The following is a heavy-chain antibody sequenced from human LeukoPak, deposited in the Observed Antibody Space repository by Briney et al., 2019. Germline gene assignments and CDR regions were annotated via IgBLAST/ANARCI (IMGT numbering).Heavy chain of an antibody. CDR2: IYSGGST. CDR3: AREGHYDSSGYKVDY. J-gene: IGHJ4*02. CDR1: GFTVSSNY. V-gene: IGHV3-53*01. Sequence: GGSLRLSCAASGFTVSSNYMSWVRQAPGKGLEWVSVIYSGGSTYYAGSVKGRFTISRDNSKNTLYLQMNSLRAEDTAVYYCAREGHYDSSGYKVDYWGQGTLVTVSS. D-gene: IGHD3-22*01.